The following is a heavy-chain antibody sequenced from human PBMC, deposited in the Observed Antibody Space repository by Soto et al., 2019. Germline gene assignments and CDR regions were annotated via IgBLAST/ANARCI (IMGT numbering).Heavy chain of an antibody. CDR3: AKSPRGEMATD. V-gene: IGHV1-18*01. D-gene: IGHD5-12*01. CDR1: GYTFINYH. CDR2: INTYNGMT. Sequence: QVQLVQSGGEVKKPGASVTVSCKASGYTFINYHITSVRQAPGQGLEWMAWINTYNGMTDYAQRFQGRVTMTRDISTSTAYMELRNLGSDDTAVYFCAKSPRGEMATDWGQGTLVTVSS. J-gene: IGHJ4*02.